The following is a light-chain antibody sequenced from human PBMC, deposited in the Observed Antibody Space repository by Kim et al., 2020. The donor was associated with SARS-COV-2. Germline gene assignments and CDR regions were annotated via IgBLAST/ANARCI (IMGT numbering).Light chain of an antibody. Sequence: QSVLTHPPSASGTPGQRVTISCSGSKSNVGNNPVNWYQQFPGTAPKLLIYGDGQRPSGVFDRFSGSKSGTSASLAIGGLHSEDEADYYCAAWDGSLNVWVVGGGTQLTVL. J-gene: IGLJ3*02. CDR2: GDG. CDR1: KSNVGNNP. V-gene: IGLV1-44*01. CDR3: AAWDGSLNVWV.